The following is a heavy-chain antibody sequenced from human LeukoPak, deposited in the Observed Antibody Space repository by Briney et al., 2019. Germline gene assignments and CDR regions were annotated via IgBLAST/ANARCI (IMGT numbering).Heavy chain of an antibody. CDR2: INPNSGGT. D-gene: IGHD3-22*01. CDR1: GYTFTDYY. CDR3: ARVGGYPNYYYYYMDV. V-gene: IGHV1-2*02. Sequence: RGASVKVSCKTSGYTFTDYYMHWVRQAPGQGLEWMGWINPNSGGTNYAQKFQGRVTMTRDTSISTAYMELSRLRSDDTAVYYCARVGGYPNYYYYYMDVWGKGTTVTISS. J-gene: IGHJ6*03.